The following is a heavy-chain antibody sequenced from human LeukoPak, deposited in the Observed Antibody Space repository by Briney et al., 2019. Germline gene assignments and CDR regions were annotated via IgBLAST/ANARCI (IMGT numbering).Heavy chain of an antibody. CDR3: ARCGEPSYDILTGYSRFDY. J-gene: IGHJ4*02. V-gene: IGHV1-46*01. CDR2: INPSGGSS. CDR1: GYTFTSYY. D-gene: IGHD3-9*01. Sequence: ASVKVSCKASGYTFTSYYMHWVRQAPGQGLEWMGIINPSGGSSSYAQKFQGRVTMTRDTSTSTVYMELSSLRSEDTAVYYCARCGEPSYDILTGYSRFDYWGQGTLVTVSS.